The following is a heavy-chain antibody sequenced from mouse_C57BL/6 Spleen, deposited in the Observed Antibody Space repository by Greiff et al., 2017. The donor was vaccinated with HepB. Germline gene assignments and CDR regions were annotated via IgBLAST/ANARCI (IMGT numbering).Heavy chain of an antibody. CDR3: ARNYGSSFYFDY. J-gene: IGHJ2*01. Sequence: VQLQQSVAELVKPGASVKLSCKASGYTFTSYCMHWVKQRPGRGLEWIGRIDPNSGGTKYNEKFKSKATLTVDKPSSKAYMQLSSLTSEDSAVYYCARNYGSSFYFDYWGQGTTLTVSS. CDR1: GYTFTSYC. D-gene: IGHD1-1*01. CDR2: IDPNSGGT. V-gene: IGHV1-72*01.